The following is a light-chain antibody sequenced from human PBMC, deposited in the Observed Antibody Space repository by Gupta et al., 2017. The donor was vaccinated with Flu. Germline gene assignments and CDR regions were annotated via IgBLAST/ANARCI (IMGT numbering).Light chain of an antibody. CDR1: QSVSSY. J-gene: IGKJ5*01. Sequence: EIVLTQSPATLSLSPGERATLSCRASQSVSSYLAWYRQKPGQAPRLLIYDASNRATGIPARFSGGGSGTDFTLIISSLEPEDFAVYYCQQRSNGITFGQGTRLEIK. V-gene: IGKV3-11*01. CDR2: DAS. CDR3: QQRSNGIT.